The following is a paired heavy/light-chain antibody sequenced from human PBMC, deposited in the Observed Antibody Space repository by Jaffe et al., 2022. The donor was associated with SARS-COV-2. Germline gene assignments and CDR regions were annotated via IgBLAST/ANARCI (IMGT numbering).Heavy chain of an antibody. CDR2: IRSKANSYAT. V-gene: IGHV3-73*02. D-gene: IGHD1-26*01. CDR1: GFTFSGSA. CDR3: TRHADDEWELPAASFDY. J-gene: IGHJ4*02. Sequence: EVQLVESGGGLVQPGGSLKLSCAASGFTFSGSAMHWVRQASGKGLEWVGRIRSKANSYATTYAASVKGRFTISRDDSKNTAYLQMNSLKTEDTAVYYCTRHADDEWELPAASFDYWGQGTLVTVSS.
Light chain of an antibody. CDR3: QAWDSSTGYV. CDR1: KLGDKY. J-gene: IGLJ1*01. CDR2: QDN. V-gene: IGLV3-1*01. Sequence: SYELTQPPSVSVSPGQTASITCSGDKLGDKYACWYQQKPGQSPVLVIYQDNKRPSGIPERFSGSNSGNTATLTISGTQAMDEADYYCQAWDSSTGYVFGTGTKVTVL.